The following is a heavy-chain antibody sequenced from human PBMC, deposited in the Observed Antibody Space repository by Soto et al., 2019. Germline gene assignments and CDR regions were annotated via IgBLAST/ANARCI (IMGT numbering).Heavy chain of an antibody. CDR2: IRSKAYGGTT. J-gene: IGHJ6*02. CDR3: TRTEGDNWHDYYYGMDV. V-gene: IGHV3-49*03. CDR1: GFTFGDYA. D-gene: IGHD1-1*01. Sequence: GGSLRLSCTASGFTFGDYAMSWFRQAPGKGLEWVGFIRSKAYGGTTEYAASVKGRFTISRDDSKSIAYLQMNSLKTEDTAVYYCTRTEGDNWHDYYYGMDVWGQGTTVTVSS.